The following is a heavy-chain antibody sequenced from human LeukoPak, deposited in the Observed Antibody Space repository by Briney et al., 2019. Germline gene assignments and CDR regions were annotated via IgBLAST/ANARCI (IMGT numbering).Heavy chain of an antibody. Sequence: SETLSLTCTVSGVSISSYYWSWLRQPPGKGLEWIGYIYYSGSTNYNPSLKSRVTISVDTSKNQFSLKLSSVTAADTAVYYCARGGYYGSGNDFRFDPWGQGTLVTVSS. CDR2: IYYSGST. CDR3: ARGGYYGSGNDFRFDP. D-gene: IGHD3-10*01. CDR1: GVSISSYY. J-gene: IGHJ5*02. V-gene: IGHV4-59*01.